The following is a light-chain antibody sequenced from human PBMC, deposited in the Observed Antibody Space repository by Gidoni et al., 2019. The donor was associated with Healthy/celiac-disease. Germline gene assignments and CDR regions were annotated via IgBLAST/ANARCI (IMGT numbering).Light chain of an antibody. CDR1: QSVLYSSNNKNY. Sequence: DIVMTQSRDSLAVSLGERATINCKSSQSVLYSSNNKNYLAWYQQKPGQPPKLLIYWASTRESGVPDRFSGIGSGIDFTLTISSLQAEDGAVYYCQQYYSTPWPFGQGTKVEIK. CDR2: WAS. CDR3: QQYYSTPWP. V-gene: IGKV4-1*01. J-gene: IGKJ1*01.